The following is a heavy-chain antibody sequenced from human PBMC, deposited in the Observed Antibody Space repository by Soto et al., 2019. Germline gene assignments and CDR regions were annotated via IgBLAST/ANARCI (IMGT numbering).Heavy chain of an antibody. CDR1: GGTFSSYA. CDR3: ARAGPRVVAAIDAFDI. D-gene: IGHD2-15*01. V-gene: IGHV1-69*01. J-gene: IGHJ3*02. Sequence: KVSCKASGGTFSSYAISWERQAPGQGLEWMGGIIPIFGTANYAQKFRGRVTITADESTSTASMDLSSLRSEDTAVYYCARAGPRVVAAIDAFDIWGQGTMVTV. CDR2: IIPIFGTA.